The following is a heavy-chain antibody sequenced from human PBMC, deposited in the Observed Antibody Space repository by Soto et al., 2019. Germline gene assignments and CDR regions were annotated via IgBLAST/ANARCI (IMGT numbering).Heavy chain of an antibody. CDR2: IYSGGST. CDR3: ARGGSSSRAYYYGMDV. V-gene: IGHV3-53*01. CDR1: GFTVSSNY. J-gene: IGHJ6*02. D-gene: IGHD6-6*01. Sequence: GSLRLSCAASGFTVSSNYMSWVRQAPGKGLEWVSVIYSGGSTYYADSVKGRFTISRDNSKNTLYLQMNSLRAEDTAVYYCARGGSSSRAYYYGMDVWGQGTTVTVSS.